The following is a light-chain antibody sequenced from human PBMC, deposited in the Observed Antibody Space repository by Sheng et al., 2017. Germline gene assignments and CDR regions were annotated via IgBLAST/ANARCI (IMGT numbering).Light chain of an antibody. CDR2: AAS. CDR3: LQHSGFPRS. V-gene: IGKV1-17*02. CDR1: QGIENH. J-gene: IGKJ1*01. Sequence: IQVTQSPSSLSASVGDRVTITCRASQGIENHLAWYQQKPGKVPKLLIYAASNLQYGVPSRFSGSRSGAEFTLTISNLQPEDFASYYCLQHSGFPRSFGQGTKVEVK.